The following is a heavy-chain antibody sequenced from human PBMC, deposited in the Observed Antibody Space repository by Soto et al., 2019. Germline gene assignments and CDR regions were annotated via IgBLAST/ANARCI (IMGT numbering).Heavy chain of an antibody. J-gene: IGHJ4*02. Sequence: QVQLVQSGAEVKKPGSSVKVSCKTSGGIFRRHPIDWVRQAPGQGLEWMGGIVPQLGRVIYPRDFQGRVKNYADELTKTSYLELSGLTSEDPAVYYCARPRTYDYESSSYYGHQFDDWGQGTLVTVSS. CDR3: ARPRTYDYESSSYYGHQFDD. CDR2: IVPQLGRV. D-gene: IGHD3-22*01. CDR1: GGIFRRHP. V-gene: IGHV1-69*01.